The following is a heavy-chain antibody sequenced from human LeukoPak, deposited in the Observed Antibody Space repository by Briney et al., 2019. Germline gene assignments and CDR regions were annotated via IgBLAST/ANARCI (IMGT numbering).Heavy chain of an antibody. D-gene: IGHD2-2*01. V-gene: IGHV4-34*01. CDR2: INHSGST. CDR3: TRVAVAPHYYYYYGMDV. J-gene: IGHJ6*02. Sequence: PSETLSLTCAVYGGSFSGYYWSWIRQPPGKGLEWIGEINHSGSTNYSPSLKSRVTISLDTAKNQFSLKLSSVTAADTAVYYCTRVAVAPHYYYYYGMDVWGQGTTVTVSS. CDR1: GGSFSGYY.